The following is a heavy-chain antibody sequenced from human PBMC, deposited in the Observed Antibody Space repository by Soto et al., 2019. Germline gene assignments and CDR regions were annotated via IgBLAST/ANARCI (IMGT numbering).Heavy chain of an antibody. D-gene: IGHD4-17*01. V-gene: IGHV4-30-2*01. Sequence: PSETLSLTCAVSGGSISSGGYSWSWIRQPPGKGLEWIGYIYHSGSTYYNPSLKSRVTISVDRSKNQFSLKLSSVTAEDTAVYYCAKMTTLTRDYFDYWGQGTLVTVSS. CDR1: GGSISSGGYS. CDR2: IYHSGST. J-gene: IGHJ4*02. CDR3: AKMTTLTRDYFDY.